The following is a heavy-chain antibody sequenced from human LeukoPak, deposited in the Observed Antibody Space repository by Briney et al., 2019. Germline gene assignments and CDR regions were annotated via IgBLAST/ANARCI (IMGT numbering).Heavy chain of an antibody. CDR1: GFTFSSNW. V-gene: IGHV3-7*01. Sequence: GGSLRLSCATSGFTFSSNWMSWVRHVPGRGLDWVANIKPDGSAQYYAASVKGRFTVSRDNAKNSVYLQMNSLRVEDTAVYYCARGRYSGTTYYFDYWGQGTLVTVSS. CDR2: IKPDGSAQ. D-gene: IGHD5-12*01. CDR3: ARGRYSGTTYYFDY. J-gene: IGHJ4*02.